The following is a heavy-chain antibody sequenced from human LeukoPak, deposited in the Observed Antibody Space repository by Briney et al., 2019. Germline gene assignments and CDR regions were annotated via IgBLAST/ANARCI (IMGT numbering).Heavy chain of an antibody. Sequence: GGSLRLXCAASGFTFSSYSMNWVRQAPGKGLEWVSSVSSSSSYIYYADSVKGRFTISRDNAKNSLYLQMNSLRAEDTAVYYCASGAPVDYWGQGTLVTVSS. J-gene: IGHJ4*02. CDR1: GFTFSSYS. V-gene: IGHV3-21*01. D-gene: IGHD1-26*01. CDR3: ASGAPVDY. CDR2: VSSSSSYI.